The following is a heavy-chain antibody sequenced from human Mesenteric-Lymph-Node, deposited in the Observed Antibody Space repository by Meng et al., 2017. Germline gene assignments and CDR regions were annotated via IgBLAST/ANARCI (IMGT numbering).Heavy chain of an antibody. CDR1: GFTVSSNY. CDR3: ARIQYSGSGSL. V-gene: IGHV3-11*04. J-gene: IGHJ4*02. CDR2: ISSSGSTI. D-gene: IGHD3-10*01. Sequence: GESLKISCAASGFTVSSNYMSWVRQAPGKGLEWVSYISSSGSTIYYADSVKGRFTISRDNAKNSLYLQMNSLRAEDTAIYYCARIQYSGSGSLWGQGTLVTVSS.